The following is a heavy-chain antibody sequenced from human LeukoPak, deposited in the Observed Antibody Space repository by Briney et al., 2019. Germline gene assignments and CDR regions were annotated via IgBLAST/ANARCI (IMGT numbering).Heavy chain of an antibody. CDR2: ISSRGDST. V-gene: IGHV3-23*01. CDR1: GFTFSNYA. D-gene: IGHD6-19*01. Sequence: GGSLMLSCAASGFTFSNYAMSWVRQAPERGLEWVSTISSRGDSTYDADSVKGRFTISRANSKNSLYLQMHNVRVEDTAVYYCAKGPRPDITVAHTVENWGQGTLVTVSS. J-gene: IGHJ4*02. CDR3: AKGPRPDITVAHTVEN.